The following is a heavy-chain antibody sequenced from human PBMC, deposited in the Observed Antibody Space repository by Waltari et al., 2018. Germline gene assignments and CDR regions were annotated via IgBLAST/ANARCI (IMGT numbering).Heavy chain of an antibody. Sequence: QVQLVESGGGVVQPGRSLRLSCAASGFTFSSYGMHWVRQAPGTGLEWVAVISYDGSNKYYADSVKGRFTISRDNSKNTLYLQMNSLRAEDTAVYYCAKDTIFGVVALGYYYMDVWGKGTTVTISS. D-gene: IGHD3-3*01. CDR2: ISYDGSNK. J-gene: IGHJ6*03. CDR3: AKDTIFGVVALGYYYMDV. CDR1: GFTFSSYG. V-gene: IGHV3-30*18.